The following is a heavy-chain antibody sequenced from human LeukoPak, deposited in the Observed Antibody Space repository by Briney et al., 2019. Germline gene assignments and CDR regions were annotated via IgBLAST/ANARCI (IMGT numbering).Heavy chain of an antibody. D-gene: IGHD1-1*01. CDR1: GYTFTSYY. V-gene: IGHV1-46*01. CDR3: ARDRGTGTDGWLEDY. Sequence: EASVKVSCKASGYTFTSYYMHWERQAPGQGLEWMGIINPSGGSTSYAQKFQGRVTMTRDTSTSTVYMELSSLRSEDTAVYYCARDRGTGTDGWLEDYWGQGTLVTVSS. CDR2: INPSGGST. J-gene: IGHJ4*02.